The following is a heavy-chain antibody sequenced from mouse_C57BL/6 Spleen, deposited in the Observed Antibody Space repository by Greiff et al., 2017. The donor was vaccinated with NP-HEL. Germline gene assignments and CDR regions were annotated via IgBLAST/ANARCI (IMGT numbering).Heavy chain of an antibody. CDR3: ASPHPLAPFAY. Sequence: QVQLQQPGAELVKPGASVKVSCKASGYTFTSYWMHWVKQRPGQGLEWIGRIHPSDSDTNYNQKFKGKATLTVDKSSSTAYMQLSSLTSEDSAVYYCASPHPLAPFAYWGQGTLVTVSA. CDR1: GYTFTSYW. CDR2: IHPSDSDT. J-gene: IGHJ3*01. V-gene: IGHV1-74*01. D-gene: IGHD6-1*01.